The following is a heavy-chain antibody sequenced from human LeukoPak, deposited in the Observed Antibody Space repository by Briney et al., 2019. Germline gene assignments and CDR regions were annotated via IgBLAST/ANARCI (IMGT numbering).Heavy chain of an antibody. J-gene: IGHJ4*02. CDR3: ARGFRYSSSWYREYYFDY. D-gene: IGHD6-13*01. CDR1: GYSISSGYY. Sequence: SETLSLTCAVSGYSISSGYYWGWIRQPPGKGLEWIGSIYHSGSTYYNPSLKSRVTISVDTSKNQFSLKLSSVTAADTAVYYCARGFRYSSSWYREYYFDYWGQGTLVTVSS. V-gene: IGHV4-38-2*01. CDR2: IYHSGST.